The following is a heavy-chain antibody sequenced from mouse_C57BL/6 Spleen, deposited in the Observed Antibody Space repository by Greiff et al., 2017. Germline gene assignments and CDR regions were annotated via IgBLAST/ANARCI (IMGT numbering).Heavy chain of an antibody. CDR1: GFNIKDDY. D-gene: IGHD1-1*01. CDR3: TTRAVYCGRNYYAMDY. Sequence: EVQLQQSGAELVRPGASVKLSCTASGFNIKDDYMHWVKQRPEQGLEWIGWIDPENGDTEYASKFQGKATITADTSSNTAYLQLSSLTSEDTAVYYCTTRAVYCGRNYYAMDYWGQGTSVTVSS. CDR2: IDPENGDT. J-gene: IGHJ4*01. V-gene: IGHV14-4*01.